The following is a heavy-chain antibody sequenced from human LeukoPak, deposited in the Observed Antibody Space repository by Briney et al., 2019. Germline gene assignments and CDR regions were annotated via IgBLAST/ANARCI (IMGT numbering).Heavy chain of an antibody. V-gene: IGHV3-48*03. D-gene: IGHD3-10*02. J-gene: IGHJ6*04. Sequence: PGVSLRLSCAASGFTLGDYSMHCVPEAPGKGLEGGSYIRSSGRIIDYADSVRVRFTIYRHNAKNHLYLQMNSLRAEDTAVYYCAELGITMIGGVWGKGTTVTISS. CDR1: GFTLGDYS. CDR2: IRSSGRII. CDR3: AELGITMIGGV.